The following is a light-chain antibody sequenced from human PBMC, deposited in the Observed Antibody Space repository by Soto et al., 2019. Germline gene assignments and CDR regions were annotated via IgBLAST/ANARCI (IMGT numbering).Light chain of an antibody. V-gene: IGKV1-39*01. J-gene: IGKJ1*01. CDR1: QSISNH. Sequence: DIQMTQSPSSLSASVEDRVIITCRASQSISNHLNWYQQKPGKAPKLLIFAASSLQSGVPSRFSGSRSGTDFTLTISSLQPEDFGTYYCQQSFSTPRTFGQGTKVDIK. CDR2: AAS. CDR3: QQSFSTPRT.